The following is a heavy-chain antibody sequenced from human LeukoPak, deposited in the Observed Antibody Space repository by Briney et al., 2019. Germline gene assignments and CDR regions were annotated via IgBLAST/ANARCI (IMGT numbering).Heavy chain of an antibody. V-gene: IGHV3-7*01. Sequence: GGSLRLSCVPSGFSISAYSLSWVRQAPGKGLEWVAKIKKDGREKDYVDSVKGRFTISRDDAEGSLYLQLNSLRVEDTGVYYCARGFQSGDSPVWGQGTLVTVSS. D-gene: IGHD2-21*01. J-gene: IGHJ4*02. CDR3: ARGFQSGDSPV. CDR2: IKKDGREK. CDR1: GFSISAYS.